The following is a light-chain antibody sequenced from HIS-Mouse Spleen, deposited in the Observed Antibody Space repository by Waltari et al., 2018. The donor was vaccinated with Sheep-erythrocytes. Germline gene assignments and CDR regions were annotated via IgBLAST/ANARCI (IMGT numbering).Light chain of an antibody. CDR2: QDS. V-gene: IGLV3-1*01. CDR3: QAWDSSIVV. Sequence: SYELTQPPSVSVSPGQTASITCSGDQLGDKYACWYQQTPGQSPVLVIYQDSKRPSGIPGRFSGANSGNTATLTISGTQAMDEADYYCQAWDSSIVVFGGGTKLTVL. J-gene: IGLJ2*01. CDR1: QLGDKY.